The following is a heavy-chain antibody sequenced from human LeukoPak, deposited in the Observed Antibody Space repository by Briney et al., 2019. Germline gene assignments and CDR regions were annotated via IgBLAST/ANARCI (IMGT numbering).Heavy chain of an antibody. Sequence: GRSLRLSCAASGFTFSSYAMHWVRQAPGKGLEWVAVISYDGSNKYYADSVKGRFTISRDNSKNTLYLQMNSLRAEDTAVYYCATSVGDGYDSNWGQGTLVTVSS. CDR2: ISYDGSNK. J-gene: IGHJ4*02. D-gene: IGHD5-12*01. CDR1: GFTFSSYA. CDR3: ATSVGDGYDSN. V-gene: IGHV3-30*04.